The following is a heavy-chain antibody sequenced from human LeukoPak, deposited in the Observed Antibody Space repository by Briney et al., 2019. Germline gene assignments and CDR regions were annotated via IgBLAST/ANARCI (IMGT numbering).Heavy chain of an antibody. CDR1: GFTFSSYG. J-gene: IGHJ6*02. CDR3: AREPGAMDV. CDR2: ISYDGSNK. V-gene: IGHV3-30*03. Sequence: GSLRLSCAASGFTFSSYGMHWVRQAPGKGLEWVAVISYDGSNKYYADSVKGRFTISRDNSKNTLYLQMNSLRAEDTAVYYCAREPGAMDVWGQGTTVTVSS. D-gene: IGHD1-14*01.